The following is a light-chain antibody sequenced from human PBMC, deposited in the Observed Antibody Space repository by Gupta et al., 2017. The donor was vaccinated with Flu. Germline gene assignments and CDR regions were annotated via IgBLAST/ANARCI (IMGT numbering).Light chain of an antibody. CDR2: DVS. Sequence: SITISCTGTSSDVGSYNCVSWYQQHPGKAPKLMIYDVSKRPSGVSNRFSGSKSGNTASLTISGLQAEDEADYYCCSFAGSSTYVFGTGTKVTVL. CDR1: SSDVGSYNC. J-gene: IGLJ1*01. V-gene: IGLV2-23*02. CDR3: CSFAGSSTYV.